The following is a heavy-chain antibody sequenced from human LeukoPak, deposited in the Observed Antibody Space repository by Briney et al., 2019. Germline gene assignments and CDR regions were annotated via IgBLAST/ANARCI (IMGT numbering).Heavy chain of an antibody. D-gene: IGHD4-11*01. CDR2: ISSSSSYI. CDR1: GFTFSSYS. CDR3: ARHGGTRITLLEVFYFDN. J-gene: IGHJ4*02. Sequence: GGSLRLSFAASGFTFSSYSMNWVRQAPGKGLEWVSSISSSSSYIYYADSVKGRFTISRDNAKNSLYLQMNSLRAEDTAVYYCARHGGTRITLLEVFYFDNWGQGTLVTVSS. V-gene: IGHV3-21*01.